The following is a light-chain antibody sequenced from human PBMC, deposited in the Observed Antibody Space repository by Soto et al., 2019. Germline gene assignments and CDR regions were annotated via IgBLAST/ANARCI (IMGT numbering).Light chain of an antibody. CDR1: QYIRKC. CDR3: QQRSSYRVT. CDR2: AAS. Sequence: DFQMPGAPSTLYTSVRARVRISCRASQYIRKCLDWYQLKPGKAPKLLIYAASSLHSGVPPRFSGSGSGTDFTLTISSLYPDHIAAYYCQQRSSYRVTIAGGTKVDI. J-gene: IGKJ4*01. V-gene: IGKV1-5*01.